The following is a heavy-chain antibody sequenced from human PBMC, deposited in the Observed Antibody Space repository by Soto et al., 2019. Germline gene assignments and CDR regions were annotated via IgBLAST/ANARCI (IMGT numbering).Heavy chain of an antibody. Sequence: SETLSLTCTVSGGSISSSSYYWGWIRHPPGKGLEWIGSIYYSGSTYYNPSLKSRVTISVDTSKNQFSLKLSSVTAADTAVYYCARQHLSRSYRFDWFDPWGQGTLVTVSS. CDR2: IYYSGST. J-gene: IGHJ5*02. V-gene: IGHV4-39*01. CDR3: ARQHLSRSYRFDWFDP. CDR1: GGSISSSSYY. D-gene: IGHD3-16*02.